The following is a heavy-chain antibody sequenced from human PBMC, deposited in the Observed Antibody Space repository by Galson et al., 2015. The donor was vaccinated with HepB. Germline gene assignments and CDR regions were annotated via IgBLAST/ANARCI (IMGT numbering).Heavy chain of an antibody. Sequence: SVKVSCKASGGSFSSFAISWVRQAPGQGLEWMGGIIPIFDTTHYAQKFQGRVMITADDSTSTAYMELSSLTSEDTAVYYCATYGGFDRGGYQDLDYYYGMDVWGQGTTVTVSS. CDR1: GGSFSSFA. CDR2: IIPIFDTT. CDR3: ATYGGFDRGGYQDLDYYYGMDV. J-gene: IGHJ6*02. D-gene: IGHD3-22*01. V-gene: IGHV1-69*13.